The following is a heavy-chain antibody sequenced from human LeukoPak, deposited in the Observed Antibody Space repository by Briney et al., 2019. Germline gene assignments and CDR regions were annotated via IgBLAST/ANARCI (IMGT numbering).Heavy chain of an antibody. J-gene: IGHJ4*02. CDR1: GFTFGVSW. Sequence: GGSLRLSCAASGFTFGVSWMSWVRQAPGKGLEWVSSITSSTNYIYYADSVKGRFTISRDDAKNTLYLQMNSLRAEDTAVYYCARDTNYYDSSGYYSGSDFDYWGQGTLVTVSS. CDR2: ITSSTNYI. CDR3: ARDTNYYDSSGYYSGSDFDY. V-gene: IGHV3-21*04. D-gene: IGHD3-22*01.